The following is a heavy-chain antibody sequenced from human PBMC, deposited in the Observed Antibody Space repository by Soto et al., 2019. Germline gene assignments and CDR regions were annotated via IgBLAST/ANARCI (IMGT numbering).Heavy chain of an antibody. Sequence: SETLSLTCTVSGGSISDYYWSWIRQPPGKGLQWIGYIYYSGTTNYSPSLKSRVTISVDTSKNQFSLELSSVTAADSAIYYCARQSGGYYYYGMDVWGQGTTVTVSS. CDR1: GGSISDYY. CDR3: ARQSGGYYYYGMDV. CDR2: IYYSGTT. D-gene: IGHD1-26*01. V-gene: IGHV4-59*08. J-gene: IGHJ6*02.